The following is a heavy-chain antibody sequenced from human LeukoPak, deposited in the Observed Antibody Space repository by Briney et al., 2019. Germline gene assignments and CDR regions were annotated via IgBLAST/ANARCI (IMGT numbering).Heavy chain of an antibody. D-gene: IGHD6-13*01. J-gene: IGHJ4*02. Sequence: GGSLRLSCAASGFTFSSYSMNWVRQAPGKGLEWVSSISSSSSYIYYADSVKGRFTISRDNSKNTLYLQMNSLRAEGTAVYYCAKDTAAAGFDYWGQGTLVTVSS. CDR2: ISSSSSYI. CDR1: GFTFSSYS. CDR3: AKDTAAAGFDY. V-gene: IGHV3-21*01.